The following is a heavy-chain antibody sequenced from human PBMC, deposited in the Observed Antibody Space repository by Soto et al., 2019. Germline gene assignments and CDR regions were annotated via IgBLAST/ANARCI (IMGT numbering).Heavy chain of an antibody. Sequence: GGSLRLSCAASGFTFSSYGMHWVRQAPGKGLEWVAVISYDGSNKYYADSVKGRFTISRDNSKNTLYLQMNSLRAEDTAVYYCAKLAIAARAGDLDYWGQGTLVTVSS. V-gene: IGHV3-30*18. D-gene: IGHD6-6*01. CDR2: ISYDGSNK. CDR3: AKLAIAARAGDLDY. CDR1: GFTFSSYG. J-gene: IGHJ4*02.